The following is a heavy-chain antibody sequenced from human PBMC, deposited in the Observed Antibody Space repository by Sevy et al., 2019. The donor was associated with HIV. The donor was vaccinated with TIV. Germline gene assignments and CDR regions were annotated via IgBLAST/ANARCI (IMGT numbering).Heavy chain of an antibody. CDR1: GFTFNSYG. Sequence: GGSLRLSCATSGFTFNSYGMHWVRQAPGKGLEWVALIWFDGSNKYYADSVKGRFTISRDIVKNTLHLQMNSLRDEDTAVYYCARDLEFYDYGDYGPAFTPDYWGQGTLVTVSS. CDR2: IWFDGSNK. J-gene: IGHJ4*02. CDR3: ARDLEFYDYGDYGPAFTPDY. V-gene: IGHV3-33*01. D-gene: IGHD4-17*01.